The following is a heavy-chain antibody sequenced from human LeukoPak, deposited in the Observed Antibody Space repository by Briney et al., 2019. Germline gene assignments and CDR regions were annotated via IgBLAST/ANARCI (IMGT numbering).Heavy chain of an antibody. CDR2: INHSGST. CDR1: GESFSGYY. Sequence: SETLSLTCAVYGESFSGYYCNWFRQPPGKGLEWIGEINHSGSTDYNPSLKSRVTISLDTSKKYFSLHLTSVTAADTAAYYCARGRSRVPAASWGQGTLVTVSS. CDR3: ARGRSRVPAAS. V-gene: IGHV4-34*01. J-gene: IGHJ5*02. D-gene: IGHD2-2*01.